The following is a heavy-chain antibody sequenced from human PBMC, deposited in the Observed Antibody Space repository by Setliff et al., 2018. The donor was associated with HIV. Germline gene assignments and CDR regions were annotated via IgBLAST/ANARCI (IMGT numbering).Heavy chain of an antibody. J-gene: IGHJ4*02. CDR2: INPNSGGT. D-gene: IGHD6-6*01. CDR3: ARGMVWGRFSTSSDY. Sequence: ASVKVSCKASGYTFTTYGISWVRQAPGQGPEWMGWINPNSGGTNYAQKFQGRVTMTRDTSISTAYMELSRLRSDDTAVYYCARGMVWGRFSTSSDYWGQGTLVTVSS. V-gene: IGHV1-2*02. CDR1: GYTFTTYG.